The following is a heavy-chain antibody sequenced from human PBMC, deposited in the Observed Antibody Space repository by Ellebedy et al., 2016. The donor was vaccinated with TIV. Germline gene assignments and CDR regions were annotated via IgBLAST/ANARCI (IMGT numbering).Heavy chain of an antibody. CDR3: AIDPNSPGDTGYGDY. D-gene: IGHD5-12*01. V-gene: IGHV3-7*03. CDR2: MNQVGSEK. Sequence: GESLKISCAASGFTFTTYWMSWVRQAPGKGLEWVANMNQVGSEKDYVDSVKGRFTISRDNAQNSLYLHMNNLRAEDTAVYNCAIDPNSPGDTGYGDYWGQGVVVTVST. CDR1: GFTFTTYW. J-gene: IGHJ4*02.